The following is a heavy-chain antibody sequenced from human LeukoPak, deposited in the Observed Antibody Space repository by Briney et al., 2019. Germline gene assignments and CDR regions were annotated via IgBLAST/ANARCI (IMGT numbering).Heavy chain of an antibody. CDR1: GGSISSYY. CDR2: IDYSGST. D-gene: IGHD3-10*01. J-gene: IGHJ5*02. Sequence: SETLSLTCSVSGGSISSYYWTWIRQSPGKGLEWIGHIDYSGSTNYDPSLKSRVTISVDTSKNQFSLKLTYVTAADTAVYYCARDAAIGSGSYRFDPWGQGTLVTVSS. V-gene: IGHV4-59*01. CDR3: ARDAAIGSGSYRFDP.